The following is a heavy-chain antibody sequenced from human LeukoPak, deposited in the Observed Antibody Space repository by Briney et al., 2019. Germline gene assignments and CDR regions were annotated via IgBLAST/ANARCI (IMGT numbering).Heavy chain of an antibody. CDR1: GLSFSSYW. CDR3: ARPGTYCSGYGSCFPFEY. Sequence: GGSLRLSCAASGLSFSSYWMNWVRQAPGKGLEWVANIKQDGSEKYSVDSVRGRFTISRDNAKNTLYLQMDSLRAEDTAVYYCARPGTYCSGYGSCFPFEYWGQGSLVIVSS. CDR2: IKQDGSEK. V-gene: IGHV3-7*01. J-gene: IGHJ4*02. D-gene: IGHD2-15*01.